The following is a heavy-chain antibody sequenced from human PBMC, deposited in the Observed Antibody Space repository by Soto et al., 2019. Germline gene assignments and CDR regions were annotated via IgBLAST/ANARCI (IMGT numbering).Heavy chain of an antibody. D-gene: IGHD2-2*01. J-gene: IGHJ4*02. Sequence: SETMSLTCSVYGLSFSGYYWRWLRPPHGKGLEWIGEINHSGSTNYNPSLKSRVTISVDTSKNQFSLKLSSVTAADTAVYYCARDLEFRDGNIYHLDFWGQGTLVPVS. CDR3: ARDLEFRDGNIYHLDF. CDR2: INHSGST. CDR1: GLSFSGYY. V-gene: IGHV4-34*01.